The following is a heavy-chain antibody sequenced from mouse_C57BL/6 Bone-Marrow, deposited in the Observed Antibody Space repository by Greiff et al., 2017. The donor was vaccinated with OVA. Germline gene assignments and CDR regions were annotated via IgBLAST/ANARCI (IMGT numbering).Heavy chain of an antibody. CDR3: ARRRWNYFDY. CDR2: IYPGDGDT. Sequence: VQLQQSGPELVKPGASVKISCKASGYAFRSSWMNWVKQRPGKGLEWIGRIYPGDGDTNYNGKFKGKATLTADKSSSTAYMQLSSLTSEDSAVYFCARRRWNYFDYWGQGTTLTVSS. V-gene: IGHV1-82*01. D-gene: IGHD2-3*01. CDR1: GYAFRSSW. J-gene: IGHJ2*01.